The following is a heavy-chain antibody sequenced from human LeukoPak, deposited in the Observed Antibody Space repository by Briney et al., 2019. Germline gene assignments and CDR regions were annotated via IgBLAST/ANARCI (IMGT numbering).Heavy chain of an antibody. CDR1: GYTFSDYY. J-gene: IGHJ5*01. CDR3: ARGYCSGGSCYLVENWFDF. Sequence: ASVKVSCKASGYTFSDYYMYWLRQAPGEGLEWMGRINPKSGDTNYVQNFQGRVTMTRDTSMNTAYMELSRLRSDDTAVYFCARGYCSGGSCYLVENWFDFWGQGTLVTVSS. D-gene: IGHD2-15*01. V-gene: IGHV1-2*06. CDR2: INPKSGDT.